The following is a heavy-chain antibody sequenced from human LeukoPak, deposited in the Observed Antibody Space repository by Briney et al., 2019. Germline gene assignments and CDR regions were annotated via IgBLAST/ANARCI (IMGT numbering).Heavy chain of an antibody. Sequence: SETLSLTCAVYGGSFSGYYWSWIRQPPGKGLEWIGEINHSGSTNYNPSLKSRVTISVDTSQNQFSLKLSSVTAADTAVYYCARDTKYSYRPTKGMDVWGQGTTVTVSS. CDR1: GGSFSGYY. V-gene: IGHV4-34*01. CDR2: INHSGST. J-gene: IGHJ6*02. D-gene: IGHD5-18*01. CDR3: ARDTKYSYRPTKGMDV.